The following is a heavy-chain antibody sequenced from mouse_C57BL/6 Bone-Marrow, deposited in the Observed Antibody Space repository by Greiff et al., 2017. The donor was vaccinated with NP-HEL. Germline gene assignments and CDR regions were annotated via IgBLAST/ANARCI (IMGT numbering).Heavy chain of an antibody. CDR2: IYPGSGST. J-gene: IGHJ3*01. V-gene: IGHV1-55*01. CDR3: ARSHYYGSSYGAY. D-gene: IGHD1-1*01. Sequence: VQLQESGAELVKPGASVKMSCKASGYTFTSYWITWVKQRPGQGLEWIGDIYPGSGSTNYNEKFKSKATLTVDTSSSTAYMQLSSLTSEDSAVYYCARSHYYGSSYGAYWGQGTLVTVSA. CDR1: GYTFTSYW.